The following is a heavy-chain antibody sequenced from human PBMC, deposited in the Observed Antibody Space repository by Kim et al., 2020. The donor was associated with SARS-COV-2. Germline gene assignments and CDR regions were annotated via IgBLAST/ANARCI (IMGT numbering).Heavy chain of an antibody. V-gene: IGHV4-34*01. Sequence: SETLSLTCAVYGGSFSGYYWSWIRQPPGKGLEWIGEINHSGSTNYNPSLKSRVTISVDTSKNQFSLKLSSVTAADTAVYYCARGGVETTPVGYYYGMDVWGQGTTVTVSS. CDR2: INHSGST. D-gene: IGHD1-26*01. CDR3: ARGGVETTPVGYYYGMDV. CDR1: GGSFSGYY. J-gene: IGHJ6*02.